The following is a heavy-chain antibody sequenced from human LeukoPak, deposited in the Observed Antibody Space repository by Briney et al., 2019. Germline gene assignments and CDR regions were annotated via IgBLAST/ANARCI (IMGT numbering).Heavy chain of an antibody. CDR2: IYYSGST. CDR1: GGSLSSSSYY. V-gene: IGHV4-39*07. D-gene: IGHD3-22*01. CDR3: ARDGPLADYYDSSGYSYAFDI. J-gene: IGHJ3*02. Sequence: SETLSLTCTVSGGSLSSSSYYWGWIRQPPGKGLEWIGSIYYSGSTYYNPSLKSRVTISVDTSKNQFSLKLSSVTAADTAVYYCARDGPLADYYDSSGYSYAFDIWGQGTMVTVSS.